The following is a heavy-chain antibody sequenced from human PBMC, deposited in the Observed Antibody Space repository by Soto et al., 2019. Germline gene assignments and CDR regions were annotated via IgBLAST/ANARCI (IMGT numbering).Heavy chain of an antibody. J-gene: IGHJ6*02. CDR1: GFTFSSYW. CDR3: ARRIPFGYGMDV. Sequence: VGSLRLSCAASGFTFSSYWMHWVRQAPGKGLEYVSAITSNGGNTDYASSVKGRFTISRDNSKNTLYLQMGSLRAEDMAVYYCARRIPFGYGMDVWGQGTTVTVSS. CDR2: ITSNGGNT. V-gene: IGHV3-64*01. D-gene: IGHD2-21*01.